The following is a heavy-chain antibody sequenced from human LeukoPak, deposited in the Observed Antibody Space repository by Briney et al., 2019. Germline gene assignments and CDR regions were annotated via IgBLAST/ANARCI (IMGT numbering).Heavy chain of an antibody. D-gene: IGHD3-10*01. J-gene: IGHJ4*02. CDR1: GASFSGYY. Sequence: SETLSLTCAVYGASFSGYYWSWIRQPPGKGLEWIGEINHSGSTNYNPSLKSRVTISVDTSKNQFSLKLSSVTAADTAVYYCASRYYYGSEYWGQGTLVTVSS. CDR2: INHSGST. CDR3: ASRYYYGSEY. V-gene: IGHV4-34*01.